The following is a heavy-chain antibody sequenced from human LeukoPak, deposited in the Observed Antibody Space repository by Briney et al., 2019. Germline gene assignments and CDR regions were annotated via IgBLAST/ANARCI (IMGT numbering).Heavy chain of an antibody. J-gene: IGHJ4*02. CDR3: ARVIGSYGDSAY. Sequence: GGSLRLSCAASGFTFSSYSMNWFRQAPGKGLDGLSYISSTSSAIYYADSLKGRFTISRDNAKNSLYLQMDSLRAEDTAVYYCARVIGSYGDSAYWGQGTLVTVSS. D-gene: IGHD3-16*01. CDR2: ISSTSSAI. V-gene: IGHV3-48*04. CDR1: GFTFSSYS.